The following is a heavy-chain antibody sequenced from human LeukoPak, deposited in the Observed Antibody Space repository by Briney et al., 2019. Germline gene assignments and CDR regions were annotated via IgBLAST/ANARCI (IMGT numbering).Heavy chain of an antibody. V-gene: IGHV4-59*08. CDR2: IYFSGIT. CDR1: GGSFTNYF. CDR3: ARHLGFCSSTSCSTSRFDP. J-gene: IGHJ5*02. Sequence: SETLSLTCTVSGGSFTNYFWSWIRQPPGKGLEWIGYIYFSGITNYNPSLKSRITISVDTSKNQFSLNLSSVTAADTAVYYCARHLGFCSSTSCSTSRFDPWGQGTLVTVSS. D-gene: IGHD2-2*01.